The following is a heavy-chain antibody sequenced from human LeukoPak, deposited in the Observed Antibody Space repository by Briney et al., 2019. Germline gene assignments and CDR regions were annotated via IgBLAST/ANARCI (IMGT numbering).Heavy chain of an antibody. CDR3: ARSVAASFDY. CDR1: GGSISSYY. D-gene: IGHD2-15*01. CDR2: IYYSGST. J-gene: IGHJ4*02. Sequence: TLETLSLTCTVSGGSISSYYWSWIRQPPGKGLECIGYIYYSGSTNYNPSLKSRVTISVDTPKNQFSLKLSSVTAADTAVYYCARSVAASFDYWGQGTLGTVSS. V-gene: IGHV4-59*01.